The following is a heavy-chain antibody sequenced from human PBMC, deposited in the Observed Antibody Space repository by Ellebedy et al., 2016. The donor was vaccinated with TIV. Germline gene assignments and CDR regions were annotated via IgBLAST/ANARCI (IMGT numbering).Heavy chain of an antibody. CDR2: INPSGGST. CDR1: GYTFTSYY. CDR3: ARGGTWIQLWLRRNVFDY. V-gene: IGHV1-46*01. D-gene: IGHD5-18*01. Sequence: AASVKVSCKASGYTFTSYYMHWVRQAPGQGLEWMGIINPSGGSTSSAQKFQGRVTMTRDTSTSTVYMELSSLRSEDTAVYYCARGGTWIQLWLRRNVFDYWGQGTLVTVSP. J-gene: IGHJ4*02.